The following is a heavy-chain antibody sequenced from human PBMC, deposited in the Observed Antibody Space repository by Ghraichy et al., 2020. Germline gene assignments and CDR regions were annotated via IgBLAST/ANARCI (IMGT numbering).Heavy chain of an antibody. CDR3: ARVMVYGGNSEGDY. Sequence: ASVKVSCKASGYTFTGYYMHWVRQAPGQGLEWMGWINPNSGGTNYAQKFQGRVTMTRDTSISTAYMELSRLRSDDTAVYYCARVMVYGGNSEGDYWGQGTLVTVSS. D-gene: IGHD4-23*01. J-gene: IGHJ4*02. CDR1: GYTFTGYY. CDR2: INPNSGGT. V-gene: IGHV1-2*02.